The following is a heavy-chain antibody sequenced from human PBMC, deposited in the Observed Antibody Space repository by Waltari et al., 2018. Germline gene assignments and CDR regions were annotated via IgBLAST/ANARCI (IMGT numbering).Heavy chain of an antibody. J-gene: IGHJ4*02. CDR1: GGSISSTCYY. Sequence: QLQLQESGPGLVKPSETLSLICSISGGSISSTCYYWGWIRPPPGKGLEWIGSFIYNGNTYYNPSLKSRISFFVDTSKNQFLLQLRSVTAADTAMYYCARPGRVGGGSLMGLDYWGQGTLVTVSS. CDR3: ARPGRVGGGSLMGLDY. V-gene: IGHV4-39*01. D-gene: IGHD2-15*01. CDR2: FIYNGNT.